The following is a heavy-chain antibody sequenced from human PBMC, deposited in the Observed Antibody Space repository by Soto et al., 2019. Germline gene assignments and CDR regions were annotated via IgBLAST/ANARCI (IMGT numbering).Heavy chain of an antibody. V-gene: IGHV3-23*01. CDR1: GFTFSSYA. CDR3: AKAEGRAGYYYMDV. CDR2: ISGSGGST. J-gene: IGHJ6*03. Sequence: PGGSLRLSCAASGFTFSSYAMSWVRQAPGKGLEWVSAISGSGGSTYYADSVKGRFTISRDNSKNTLYLQMNSLRAEDTAVYYCAKAEGRAGYYYMDVWGKGTTDTVSS.